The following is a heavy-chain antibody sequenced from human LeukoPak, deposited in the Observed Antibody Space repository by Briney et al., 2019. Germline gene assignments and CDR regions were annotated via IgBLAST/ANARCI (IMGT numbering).Heavy chain of an antibody. D-gene: IGHD3-10*01. CDR3: ARGYGSGSYYLY. Sequence: PGGSLRLSCAASGFTFSSYEMNWVRQAPGKGLEWASYISSSSTIYYADSVRGRFTISRDNAKNSLYLQMNSLRAEDTAVYYCARGYGSGSYYLYWGQGILVTVSS. J-gene: IGHJ4*02. V-gene: IGHV3-48*03. CDR2: ISSSSTI. CDR1: GFTFSSYE.